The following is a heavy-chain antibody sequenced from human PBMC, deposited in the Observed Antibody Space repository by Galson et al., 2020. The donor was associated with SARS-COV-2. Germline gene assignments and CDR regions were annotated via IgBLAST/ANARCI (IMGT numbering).Heavy chain of an antibody. CDR1: GFSLSNARMG. CDR3: ARIPTNGGSCYSCGYYYYYYMDV. Sequence: SGPTLVKPTETLTLTCTVSGFSLSNARMGVSWIRQPPGKALEWLAHIFSNDEKSYSTSLKSRLTISKDTSKSQVVLTMTNMDPVDTATYYCARIPTNGGSCYSCGYYYYYYMDVWGKGTTVTVSS. V-gene: IGHV2-26*01. J-gene: IGHJ6*03. D-gene: IGHD2-15*01. CDR2: IFSNDEK.